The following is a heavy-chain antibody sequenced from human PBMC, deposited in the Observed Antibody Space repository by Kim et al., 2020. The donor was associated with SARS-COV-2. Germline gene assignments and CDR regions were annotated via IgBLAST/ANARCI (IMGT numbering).Heavy chain of an antibody. CDR3: AGDSSSWSGWFDP. CDR2: IYYSGST. CDR1: GGSISSYY. J-gene: IGHJ5*02. V-gene: IGHV4-59*13. Sequence: SETLSLTCTVSGGSISSYYWSWIRQPPGKGLEWIGYIYYSGSTNYNPSLKSRVTISVDTSNNHFSLKLSSVTAADTAVYYCAGDSSSWSGWFDPWGQGTLVTVS. D-gene: IGHD6-13*01.